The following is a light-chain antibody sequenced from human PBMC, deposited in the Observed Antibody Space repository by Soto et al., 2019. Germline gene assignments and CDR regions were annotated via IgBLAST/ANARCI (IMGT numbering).Light chain of an antibody. Sequence: EIVMTQSSATLSVSPGERVILSCRASQNINSDLAWYQQEPGQAPRFLIYGASTRATGIPPRFSGWGSGTQFTLTISSLQSEDSALYYCQHYNNWPWTFGQGTKVDIK. CDR2: GAS. J-gene: IGKJ1*01. V-gene: IGKV3-15*01. CDR1: QNINSD. CDR3: QHYNNWPWT.